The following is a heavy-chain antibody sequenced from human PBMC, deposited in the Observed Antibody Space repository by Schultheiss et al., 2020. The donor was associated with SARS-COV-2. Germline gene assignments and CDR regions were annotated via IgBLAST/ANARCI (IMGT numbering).Heavy chain of an antibody. CDR3: ARQSEDVTTSAIGS. J-gene: IGHJ5*01. Sequence: GGSLRLSCAASGFTFSDHYMDWVRQAPGKGLEWVGRTRNKANSYTTEYAASVKGRFTISRDDSKNSLYLQMTSLKTEDTAVYYCARQSEDVTTSAIGSWGQGTLVTVSS. D-gene: IGHD1/OR15-1a*01. CDR1: GFTFSDHY. CDR2: TRNKANSYTT. V-gene: IGHV3-72*01.